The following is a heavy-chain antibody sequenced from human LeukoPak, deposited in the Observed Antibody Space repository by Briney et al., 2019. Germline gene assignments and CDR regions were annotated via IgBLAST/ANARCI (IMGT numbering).Heavy chain of an antibody. Sequence: SVKVSCKTSGGTFSSYAISWVRQAPGQGREWMGGIIPIFGTANYAQKFQGRVTITADESTSTAYMEQSSLRSEDTAVYYCARAEWGGGSGRSDYWGQGTLVTVSS. J-gene: IGHJ4*02. CDR2: IIPIFGTA. D-gene: IGHD2-15*01. CDR3: ARAEWGGGSGRSDY. CDR1: GGTFSSYA. V-gene: IGHV1-69*13.